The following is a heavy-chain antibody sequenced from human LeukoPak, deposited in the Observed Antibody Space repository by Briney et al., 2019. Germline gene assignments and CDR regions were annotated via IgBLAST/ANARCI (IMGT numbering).Heavy chain of an antibody. Sequence: SETLSLTCTVSGGSISSYYWSWIRQPPGKGLEWIRYIYYSGSTNYNPSLKSRVTVSVDTSKNQFSLKLSSVTAADTAVYYCARDLAYCSSTSCYRGDYMDVWGKGTTVTVSS. CDR2: IYYSGST. CDR1: GGSISSYY. CDR3: ARDLAYCSSTSCYRGDYMDV. V-gene: IGHV4-59*01. J-gene: IGHJ6*03. D-gene: IGHD2-2*02.